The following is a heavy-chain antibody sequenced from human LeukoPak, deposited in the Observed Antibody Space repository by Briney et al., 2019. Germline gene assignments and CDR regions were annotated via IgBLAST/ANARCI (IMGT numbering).Heavy chain of an antibody. CDR2: ISYDGSNK. CDR1: GFTFSSYG. Sequence: PGRSLRLSCAASGFTFSSYGMHWVRQAPGKGLEWVAVISYDGSNKYYADSVKGRFTISRDNAKNSLYLQMNSLRGEDTALYYCAKAFRTNSNYYYGLDVWGQGTTVTVSS. J-gene: IGHJ6*02. V-gene: IGHV3-30*18. CDR3: AKAFRTNSNYYYGLDV. D-gene: IGHD2-8*01.